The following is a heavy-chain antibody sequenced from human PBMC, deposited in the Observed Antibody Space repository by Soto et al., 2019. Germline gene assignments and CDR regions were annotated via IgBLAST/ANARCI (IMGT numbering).Heavy chain of an antibody. CDR2: ISAYNGNT. Sequence: QVQLVQAGAEVKKPGASVKVSCKASGYTFTTYGISWGRQAPGQGLEWMGWISAYNGNTNYAQKIQGRVTMTTVTSTSPAYMELRSLRSDATAVYYCARQEWLYYYYGMDVWGQGTTVTVSS. V-gene: IGHV1-18*01. CDR3: ARQEWLYYYYGMDV. J-gene: IGHJ6*02. D-gene: IGHD3-3*01. CDR1: GYTFTTYG.